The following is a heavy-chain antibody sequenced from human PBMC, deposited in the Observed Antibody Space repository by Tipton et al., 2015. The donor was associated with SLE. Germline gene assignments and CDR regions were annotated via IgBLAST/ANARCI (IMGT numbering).Heavy chain of an antibody. J-gene: IGHJ4*02. V-gene: IGHV4-61*02. CDR2: IYTSGST. CDR1: GGSISNNSYY. Sequence: GLVKPSETLSLTCTVSGGSISNNSYYWSWIRQPAGKGLEWIGRIYTSGSTNYNPSLKSRVTISVDTPKNQFSLKLTSVTAADTAVYYCARGFRSITCLDYWGQGTLVTVSS. D-gene: IGHD2-2*01. CDR3: ARGFRSITCLDY.